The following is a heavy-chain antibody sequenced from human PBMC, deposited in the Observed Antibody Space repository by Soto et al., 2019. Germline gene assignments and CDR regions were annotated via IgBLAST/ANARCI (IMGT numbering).Heavy chain of an antibody. D-gene: IGHD3-10*01. V-gene: IGHV1-18*01. CDR1: GYTFTSYG. Sequence: QVQLVQSGAEVKKPGASVKVSCKASGYTFTSYGISWVRQAPGQGLEWMGWISAYNGNTNYAQKLQGRVTMTTDTSTSTTDMELRSLRSDDTAVYDGASGDGYGAGSYYRNKWFDPWGQGTLVTVSS. CDR3: ASGDGYGAGSYYRNKWFDP. CDR2: ISAYNGNT. J-gene: IGHJ5*02.